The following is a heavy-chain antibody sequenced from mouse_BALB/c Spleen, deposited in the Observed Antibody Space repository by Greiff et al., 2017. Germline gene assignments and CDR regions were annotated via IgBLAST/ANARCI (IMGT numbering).Heavy chain of an antibody. D-gene: IGHD2-2*01. CDR3: ARGGYDYAMDY. CDR1: GYSFTGYY. J-gene: IGHJ4*01. V-gene: IGHV1-31*01. Sequence: EVMLVESGPELVKPGASVKISCKASGYSFTGYYMHWVKQSHVKSLEWIGRINPYNGATSYNQNFKDKASLTVDKSSSTAYMELHSLTSEDSAVYYCARGGYDYAMDYWGQGTSVTVSS. CDR2: INPYNGAT.